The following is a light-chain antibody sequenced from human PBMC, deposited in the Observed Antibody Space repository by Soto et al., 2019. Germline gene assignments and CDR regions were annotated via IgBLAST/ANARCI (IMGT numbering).Light chain of an antibody. V-gene: IGKV3-15*01. Sequence: VINQSPTTLSVSTEQVSTLSFRASQGIGDTLAWYQHKPGQTPRLLIYDTSARATGVPARFSGSRSGTEFTLTINSLQSEDFALYYCQRYTNWPLTFGGGTKVDIK. CDR1: QGIGDT. CDR2: DTS. CDR3: QRYTNWPLT. J-gene: IGKJ4*01.